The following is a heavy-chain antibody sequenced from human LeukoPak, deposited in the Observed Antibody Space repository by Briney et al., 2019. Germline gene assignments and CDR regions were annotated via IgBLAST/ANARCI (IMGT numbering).Heavy chain of an antibody. J-gene: IGHJ4*02. CDR3: ARASDIAVTGFDY. Sequence: SETLSLTCTVSGASISSYYWSWIRQTPRSGPEWIGSIYAGDSINFNPSLKSRVTISIDTSRSHFSLSLRSVTAADTALYFCARASDIAVTGFDYWGQGLLVTVSS. D-gene: IGHD6-19*01. CDR1: GASISSYY. CDR2: IYAGDSI. V-gene: IGHV4-59*01.